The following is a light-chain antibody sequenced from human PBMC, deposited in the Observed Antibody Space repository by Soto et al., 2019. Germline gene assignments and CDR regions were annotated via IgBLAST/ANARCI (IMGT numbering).Light chain of an antibody. J-gene: IGLJ1*01. CDR2: DVS. CDR3: SSYTSSSILGV. CDR1: SSDVGGYNY. Sequence: QSALTQPASVSGSPGQSITISCTGTSSDVGGYNYVSWYQQHPGKAPKLMIYDVSNRPSGVSNRFSGSKSGNTASLTISGLQAEDEADDYCSSYTSSSILGVFGTGTKVTVL. V-gene: IGLV2-14*01.